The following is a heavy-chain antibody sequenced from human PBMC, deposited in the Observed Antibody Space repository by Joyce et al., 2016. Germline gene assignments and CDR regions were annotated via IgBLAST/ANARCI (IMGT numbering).Heavy chain of an antibody. Sequence: QVQLVDSGGGVVQPGRSLRLSCEASGFIFRDYALHWVRQAPGKGLELVAVISYDGINKYYTDSVKGRFTISRDNSNNTLFLQMNSLRAEDTALYYCARDGERSMAVAGFYWFFDLWGRGTLVTVSS. CDR2: ISYDGINK. CDR3: ARDGERSMAVAGFYWFFDL. CDR1: GFIFRDYA. V-gene: IGHV3-30-3*01. D-gene: IGHD6-19*01. J-gene: IGHJ2*01.